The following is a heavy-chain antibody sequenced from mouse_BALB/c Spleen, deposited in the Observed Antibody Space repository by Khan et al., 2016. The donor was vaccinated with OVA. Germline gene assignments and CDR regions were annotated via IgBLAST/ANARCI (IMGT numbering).Heavy chain of an antibody. CDR3: ARWFAY. Sequence: EVQLQESGPGLVKPSQSLSLTCTATGYSITSDYARNWTRQFPGNKLEWMGYINYSGGTSYLPSLKSRTSITRDTSTNQFFLQLNSVTTEDSATYYCARWFAYWGQGTLVTVS. CDR2: INYSGGT. CDR1: GYSITSDYA. V-gene: IGHV3-2*02. J-gene: IGHJ3*01.